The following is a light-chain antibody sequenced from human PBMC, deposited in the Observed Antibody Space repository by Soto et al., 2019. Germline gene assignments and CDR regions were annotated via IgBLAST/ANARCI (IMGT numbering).Light chain of an antibody. V-gene: IGLV1-47*01. J-gene: IGLJ1*01. CDR1: ISNIGSNP. Sequence: QSVLTQPPSASGTPGQRVTISCSGSISNIGSNPVYWHQQLPGTAPQLLIFRNNQRRAGGPDRFSDSKSGTSATLAISVLRSEEEADYYCAAWDDSLSVHVFGTGTKLTVL. CDR2: RNN. CDR3: AAWDDSLSVHV.